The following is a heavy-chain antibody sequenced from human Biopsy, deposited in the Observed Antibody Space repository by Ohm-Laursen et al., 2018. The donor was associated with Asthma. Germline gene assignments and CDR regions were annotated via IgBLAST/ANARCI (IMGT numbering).Heavy chain of an antibody. J-gene: IGHJ6*02. Sequence: GTLSLTCPVSGGSMTPTSHYWDWIRQAPGKGLEWIGYISYGGKTSYNPSLKNRVTISRDTSKDQFSLRLTSVTAADTAVYFCARRITIFGVVQKDHGMDAWGQGTTVIVSS. V-gene: IGHV4-39*01. CDR1: GGSMTPTSHY. CDR3: ARRITIFGVVQKDHGMDA. D-gene: IGHD3-3*01. CDR2: ISYGGKT.